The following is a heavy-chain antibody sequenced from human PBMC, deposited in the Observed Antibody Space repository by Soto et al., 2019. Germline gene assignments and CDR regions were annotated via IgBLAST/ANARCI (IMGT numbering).Heavy chain of an antibody. J-gene: IGHJ4*02. CDR2: VYWTGST. V-gene: IGHV4-39*01. D-gene: IGHD2-8*01. CDR1: GYSITTNGYY. Sequence: SETLSLTCSVAGYSITTNGYYWGWIRQPPGKGLQWIGNVYWTGSTFSHPSLTSRVFISVDTSKNEFSLRLTSVTAADTAVYYCARSHYTYGLLIDYWGPGTLVTVSS. CDR3: ARSHYTYGLLIDY.